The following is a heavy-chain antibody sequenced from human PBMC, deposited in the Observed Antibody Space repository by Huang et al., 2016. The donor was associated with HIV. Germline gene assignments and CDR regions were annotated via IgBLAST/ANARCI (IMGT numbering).Heavy chain of an antibody. V-gene: IGHV1-24*01. CDR1: EYTLTELS. Sequence: QVQLVQSRAEVKKPGASVKVSCKVSEYTLTELSIHWVRHPPGKGLEWMGGFEPEMGETIYAQKFQGRVTMTEDTSTETAFMELSGLRPEDTAVYYCATGFDVFFDFWGQGTLVTVSS. CDR2: FEPEMGET. CDR3: ATGFDVFFDF. D-gene: IGHD3-9*01. J-gene: IGHJ4*02.